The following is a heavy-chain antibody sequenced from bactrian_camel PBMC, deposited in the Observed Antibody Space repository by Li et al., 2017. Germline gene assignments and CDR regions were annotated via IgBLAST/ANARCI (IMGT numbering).Heavy chain of an antibody. Sequence: HVQLVESGGGSVQAGGSLRLSCAASGSSISRRCMGWFRQAPGKQHEGIASITNRGSGNYADSVKGRFTISQDNAKNTLSLQMNSLKPDDTAMYYCAASPLTPVDAPGIWFWCGVFGYWGQGTQVTVS. CDR2: ITNRGSG. J-gene: IGHJ6*01. CDR1: GSSISRRC. D-gene: IGHD6*01. V-gene: IGHV3S53*01. CDR3: AASPLTPVDAPGIWFWCGVFGY.